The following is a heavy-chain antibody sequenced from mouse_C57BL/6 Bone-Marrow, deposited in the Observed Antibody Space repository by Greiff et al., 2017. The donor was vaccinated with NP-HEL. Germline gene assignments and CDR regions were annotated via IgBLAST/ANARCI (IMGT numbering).Heavy chain of an antibody. D-gene: IGHD1-1*01. Sequence: QVQLQQSGAELVRPGASVTLSCKASGYTFTDYEMHWVKQTPVHGLEWIGAIDPETGGTAYNQKFKGKAILTADKSSSTAYMELRSLTSEDSAVYYGTRPYGSSSYWYFDVWGTGTTVTVSS. CDR2: IDPETGGT. J-gene: IGHJ1*03. V-gene: IGHV1-15*01. CDR3: TRPYGSSSYWYFDV. CDR1: GYTFTDYE.